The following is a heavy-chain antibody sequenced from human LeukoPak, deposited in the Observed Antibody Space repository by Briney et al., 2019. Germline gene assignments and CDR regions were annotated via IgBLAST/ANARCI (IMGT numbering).Heavy chain of an antibody. CDR1: GYTFTGYY. D-gene: IGHD4-17*01. V-gene: IGHV1-2*06. Sequence: GASVKVSCKASGYTFTGYYIHWVRQAPGQGLEWMGRINPNSGGTNYAQRFQGRVTMTRDTSISTAYMELSRLRSDDTAVYYCAAYRDYGDYVFDYWGQGTLVTVSS. J-gene: IGHJ4*02. CDR2: INPNSGGT. CDR3: AAYRDYGDYVFDY.